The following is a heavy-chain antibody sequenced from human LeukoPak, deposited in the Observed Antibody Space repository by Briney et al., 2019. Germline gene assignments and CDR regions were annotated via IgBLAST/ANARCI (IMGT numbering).Heavy chain of an antibody. J-gene: IGHJ4*02. Sequence: GSLRLSCAASGFTASSNYMSWVRQAPGKGLEWVSVIYSGGSTYYADSVKGRFTISRDNSKNTLYLQMNSLRAEDTAVYYCARGGPGSYFDYWGQGTLVTVSS. CDR3: ARGGPGSYFDY. CDR1: GFTASSNY. V-gene: IGHV3-53*01. D-gene: IGHD1-14*01. CDR2: IYSGGST.